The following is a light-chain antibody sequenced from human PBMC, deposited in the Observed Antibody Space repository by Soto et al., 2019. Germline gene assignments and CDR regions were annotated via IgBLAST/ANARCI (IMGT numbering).Light chain of an antibody. CDR2: AAS. J-gene: IGKJ1*01. V-gene: IGKV3-15*01. CDR3: YQYNNWPPWT. Sequence: EIVMTQSPATLSVSQAERVTLSCRASQSVSRNLAWYQYIPGQAPRLLIYAASTRATGIPARFSGSGSGTEFTLSISSLQSEDYAVYYCYQYNNWPPWTFGQGTKVEIK. CDR1: QSVSRN.